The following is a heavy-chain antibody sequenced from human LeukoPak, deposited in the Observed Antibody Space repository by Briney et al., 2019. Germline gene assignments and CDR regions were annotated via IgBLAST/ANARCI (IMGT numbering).Heavy chain of an antibody. CDR2: IYHSGST. Sequence: SETLSLTCTASGYSISSGYYWGWIRQPPGKGLEWIGSIYHSGSTYYNPSLKSRVTISVDTSKNQFSLKLSSVTAADTAVYYCASLRTYGSGSYPYDYWGQGTLVTVSS. D-gene: IGHD3-10*01. CDR3: ASLRTYGSGSYPYDY. CDR1: GYSISSGYY. J-gene: IGHJ4*02. V-gene: IGHV4-38-2*02.